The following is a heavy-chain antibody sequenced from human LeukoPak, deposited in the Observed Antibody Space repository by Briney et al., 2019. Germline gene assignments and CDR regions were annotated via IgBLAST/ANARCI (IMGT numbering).Heavy chain of an antibody. CDR1: GFTFSSYW. CDR2: IKQDGSEK. D-gene: IGHD5-18*01. V-gene: IGHV3-7*01. Sequence: PGGSLRLSCAASGFTFSSYWLIWVRQAPGKGLEWVANIKQDGSEKYYVDSVKGRFTISRDNAKSSLYLQMDSLRAEDTAVYYCARGASGIQLWFFDPWGQGTLVTVSS. CDR3: ARGASGIQLWFFDP. J-gene: IGHJ5*02.